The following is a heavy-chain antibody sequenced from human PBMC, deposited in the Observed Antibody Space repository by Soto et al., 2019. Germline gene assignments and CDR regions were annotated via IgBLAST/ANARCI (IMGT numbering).Heavy chain of an antibody. V-gene: IGHV4-31*03. CDR2: IYYSGST. CDR3: ARAQDGSATSIAVAGTNFDY. CDR1: GGSISSGGYY. J-gene: IGHJ4*02. D-gene: IGHD6-19*01. Sequence: SETLSLTCTVSGGSISSGGYYWSWIRQHPGKGLEWIGYIYYSGSTYYNPSLKSRVTISVDTSKNQFSLKLSSVTAADTAVYYCARAQDGSATSIAVAGTNFDYWGQGTLVTVSS.